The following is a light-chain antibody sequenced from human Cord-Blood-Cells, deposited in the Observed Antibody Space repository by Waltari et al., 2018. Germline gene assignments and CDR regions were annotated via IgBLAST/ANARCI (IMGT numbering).Light chain of an antibody. Sequence: DIVMTQSPASLAVSLGERATINCKSSPSVLYSSNNKNYLAWYQQKPGQPPKLLIYWASTRESGVPDRFSGSGSGTDFTLTISSLQAEDVAVYYCQQYYSTPFTFGPGTKVDIK. CDR3: QQYYSTPFT. J-gene: IGKJ3*01. V-gene: IGKV4-1*01. CDR2: WAS. CDR1: PSVLYSSNNKNY.